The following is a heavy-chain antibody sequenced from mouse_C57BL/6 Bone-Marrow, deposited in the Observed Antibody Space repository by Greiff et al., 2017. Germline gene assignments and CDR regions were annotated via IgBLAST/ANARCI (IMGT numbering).Heavy chain of an antibody. Sequence: EVQGVESGGGLVQPGGSLKLSCAASGFTFSDYYMYWVRQTPEKRLEWVAYISNGGGSTYYPDTVKGRFTISRDNATNTLYLQMSRLTSEDTAMYYCARPNLLSWCAYWGQGTLVTVSA. V-gene: IGHV5-12*01. CDR1: GFTFSDYY. CDR3: ARPNLLSWCAY. CDR2: ISNGGGST. D-gene: IGHD2-1*01. J-gene: IGHJ3*01.